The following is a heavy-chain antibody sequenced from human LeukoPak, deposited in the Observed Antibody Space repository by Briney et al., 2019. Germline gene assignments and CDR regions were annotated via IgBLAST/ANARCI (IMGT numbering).Heavy chain of an antibody. V-gene: IGHV4-59*11. Sequence: SETLSLTCSVSGGSLSSHYWNWIRQPPGKGLEWIGYIYYSGSTTYNPSLKSRVTISVDTSKIQFSLKLNSVTAADTAVYYCARDLSNWGFDSWGQGTLVTVSS. D-gene: IGHD7-27*01. CDR3: ARDLSNWGFDS. CDR1: GGSLSSHY. J-gene: IGHJ4*02. CDR2: IYYSGST.